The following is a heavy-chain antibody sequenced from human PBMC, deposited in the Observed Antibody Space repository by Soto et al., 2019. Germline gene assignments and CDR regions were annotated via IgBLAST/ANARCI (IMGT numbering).Heavy chain of an antibody. V-gene: IGHV3-33*01. CDR3: ARADRTYYGSGSFPFDY. CDR1: RFTFSSYG. J-gene: IGHJ4*02. Sequence: QVQLVESGGGVVQPGRSLRLSCAASRFTFSSYGMHWVRQAPGKGLEWVAVIWYDGSNKWYADSVKGRFTISRDNSKNTLFLQMNSLRAEDTAVYYCARADRTYYGSGSFPFDYWGQGTLVTVPS. CDR2: IWYDGSNK. D-gene: IGHD3-10*01.